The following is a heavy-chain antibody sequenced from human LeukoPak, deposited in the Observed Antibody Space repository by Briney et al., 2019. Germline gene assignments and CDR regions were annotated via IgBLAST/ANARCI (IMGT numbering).Heavy chain of an antibody. CDR2: ISSSSSYI. Sequence: PGGSLRLSCAASGFTFSSYSMNWVRQAPGKGLEWVSSISSSSSYIYYADSVKGRFTISRDNAKNSLYLQMNSLRAEDTAVYYCVFYYDFWSGYLHYGALDIWGQGTMVTVSS. J-gene: IGHJ3*02. CDR1: GFTFSSYS. D-gene: IGHD3-3*01. V-gene: IGHV3-21*01. CDR3: VFYYDFWSGYLHYGALDI.